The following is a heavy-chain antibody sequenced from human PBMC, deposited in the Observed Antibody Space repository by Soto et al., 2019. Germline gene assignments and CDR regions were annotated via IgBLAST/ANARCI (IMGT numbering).Heavy chain of an antibody. CDR1: GFTFSSYA. Sequence: QVQLVESGGGVVQPGRSLRLSCAASGFTFSSYAMHWVRQAPGKGLEWVAVISYDGSNKYYADSVKGRFTISRDNSKNTLYLQMNSLRAEDTAVYYCASGVEAARFYYYYGMDVWGQGTTVTVSS. CDR3: ASGVEAARFYYYYGMDV. V-gene: IGHV3-30-3*01. D-gene: IGHD6-6*01. J-gene: IGHJ6*02. CDR2: ISYDGSNK.